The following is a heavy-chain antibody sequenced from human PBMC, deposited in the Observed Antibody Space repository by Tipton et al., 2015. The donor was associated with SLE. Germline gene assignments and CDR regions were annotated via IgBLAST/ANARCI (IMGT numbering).Heavy chain of an antibody. J-gene: IGHJ4*02. D-gene: IGHD5-18*01. Sequence: SLRLSCAASGFTFSSYAMHWVRQAPGKGLEWVAVISYDGSNKYYADSVKGRFTISRDNSKNTLYLQMNSLRAEDTAVYYCARDLSGYSYGSYFDFWGQGALVTVSS. CDR2: ISYDGSNK. CDR3: ARDLSGYSYGSYFDF. V-gene: IGHV3-30*04. CDR1: GFTFSSYA.